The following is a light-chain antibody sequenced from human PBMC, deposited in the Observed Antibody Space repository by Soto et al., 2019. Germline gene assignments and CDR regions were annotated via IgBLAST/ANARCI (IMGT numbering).Light chain of an antibody. CDR3: HQYGSSPRT. Sequence: EIVVTQSPGTLSLSPGERATLSCRASESVSANYLAWYQQKPGQAPRLLIYGASSRATGIPDRFSGSGSGTDFTLTISRLEPEDFAMYFCHQYGSSPRTFGQGTKVEIK. V-gene: IGKV3-20*01. J-gene: IGKJ1*01. CDR1: ESVSANY. CDR2: GAS.